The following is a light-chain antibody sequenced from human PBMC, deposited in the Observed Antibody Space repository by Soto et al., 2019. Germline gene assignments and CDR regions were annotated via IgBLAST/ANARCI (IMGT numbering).Light chain of an antibody. CDR2: DAS. Sequence: EIVLTQSPATLSLSPGERATLSCRASQSVGSNLAWYQQKCGQAPRLLIYDASNRATGIPARFSGSGSGTDFTLTISSLEPEDFSVYYCQQRSDWLLTFGGGTKVEIK. J-gene: IGKJ4*01. V-gene: IGKV3-11*01. CDR1: QSVGSN. CDR3: QQRSDWLLT.